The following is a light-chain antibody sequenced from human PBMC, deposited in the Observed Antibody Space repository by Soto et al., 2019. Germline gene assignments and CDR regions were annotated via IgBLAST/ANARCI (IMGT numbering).Light chain of an antibody. J-gene: IGKJ1*01. CDR2: GAS. CDR3: QQYGVSPRT. Sequence: EIVLTQSPGTLSLSPGEGATLSCRASQSVTSGYLAWYQQKPGQAPRLLIYGASSRATGISDRFSGSASGTDFTLTISRLEPEDFAVYYCQQYGVSPRTFGQGTKVDIK. CDR1: QSVTSGY. V-gene: IGKV3-20*01.